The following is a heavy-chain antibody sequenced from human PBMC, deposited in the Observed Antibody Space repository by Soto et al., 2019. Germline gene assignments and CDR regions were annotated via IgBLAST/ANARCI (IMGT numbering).Heavy chain of an antibody. CDR3: ARDPRYYYSSGSNYYGMDV. CDR2: IIPIFGTA. Sequence: QVQLVQSGAEVKKPGSSVKVSCKASGGTFSSYAISWVRQAPGQGLEWMGGIIPIFGTANYAQKFQGRVTITADESTSTAYTELRSLRAEDTAVYYCARDPRYYYSSGSNYYGMDVWGQGTTVTVSS. J-gene: IGHJ6*02. D-gene: IGHD3-10*01. CDR1: GGTFSSYA. V-gene: IGHV1-69*01.